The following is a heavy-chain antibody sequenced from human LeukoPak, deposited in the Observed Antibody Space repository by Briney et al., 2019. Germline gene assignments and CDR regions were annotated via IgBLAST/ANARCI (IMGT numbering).Heavy chain of an antibody. V-gene: IGHV1-69*04. J-gene: IGHJ6*02. D-gene: IGHD3-10*01. Sequence: SVKVSCKASGGTFSSYAISWVRQAPGQGLEWMGRIIPILGIANYAQKFQGRVTITADKSTSTAYMELSSLRSEDTAVYYCARVGSRGSGSHYRGHYYYGMDVWGQGTTVTVSS. CDR3: ARVGSRGSGSHYRGHYYYGMDV. CDR2: IIPILGIA. CDR1: GGTFSSYA.